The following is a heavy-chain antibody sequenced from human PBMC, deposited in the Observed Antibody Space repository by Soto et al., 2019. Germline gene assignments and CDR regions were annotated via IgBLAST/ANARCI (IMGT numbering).Heavy chain of an antibody. V-gene: IGHV4-31*03. CDR2: TYYSGTT. CDR3: ASMTTVTYFDS. J-gene: IGHJ4*02. D-gene: IGHD4-17*01. CDR1: GGSISSGGYF. Sequence: QVQLQESGPGLVKPSQTLSLTCTVSGGSISSGGYFWSWIRQHPGKGLEWIVYTYYSGTTSYNPSLKSRISVSIDTSKNQFSLKLSSVTAADTAVYYCASMTTVTYFDSWGQGTLVTVSS.